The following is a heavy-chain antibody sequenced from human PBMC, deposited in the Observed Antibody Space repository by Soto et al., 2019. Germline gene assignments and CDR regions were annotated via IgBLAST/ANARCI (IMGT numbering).Heavy chain of an antibody. CDR2: TRQDGGQE. D-gene: IGHD6-19*01. V-gene: IGHV3-7*03. J-gene: IGHJ4*02. CDR1: GFTFSSYW. Sequence: VRLSCAASGFTFSSYWMSWVRQAPGKGLEWVAHTRQDGGQEYYVDSVKGRFTISRDNAKNSLYLQMNSLRVEDTAVYYCARYPNPTVAGLPFDLWGQGTLVTVPS. CDR3: ARYPNPTVAGLPFDL.